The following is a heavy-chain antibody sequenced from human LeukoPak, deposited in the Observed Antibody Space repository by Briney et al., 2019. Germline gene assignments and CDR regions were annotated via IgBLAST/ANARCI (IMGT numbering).Heavy chain of an antibody. D-gene: IGHD2-15*01. CDR1: GGTFSSYA. CDR3: ARDREGCSGGSCYVSDYYGMDV. Sequence: EASVKVSCKASGGTFSSYAISWVRQAPGQGLEWMGGIIPIFGTANYAQKFQGRVTITADESTSTAYMELSSLRSEDTAVYYCARDREGCSGGSCYVSDYYGMDVWGQGTTVTVSS. V-gene: IGHV1-69*13. CDR2: IIPIFGTA. J-gene: IGHJ6*02.